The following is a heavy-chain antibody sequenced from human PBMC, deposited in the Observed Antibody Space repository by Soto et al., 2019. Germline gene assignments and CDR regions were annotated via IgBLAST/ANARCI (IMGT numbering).Heavy chain of an antibody. CDR1: GYTFTSYG. CDR2: INAANGDT. J-gene: IGHJ5*02. CDR3: VRRHVSATGIDWFDP. D-gene: IGHD6-13*01. V-gene: IGHV1-3*01. Sequence: EASVKVSCKASGYTFTSYGIHWVRQAPGQRLEWMGWINAANGDTKYSPKFQGRVTITRDTSASTAYMELSSLRSEDTAVYYCVRRHVSATGIDWFDPRGQGTLVPVSS.